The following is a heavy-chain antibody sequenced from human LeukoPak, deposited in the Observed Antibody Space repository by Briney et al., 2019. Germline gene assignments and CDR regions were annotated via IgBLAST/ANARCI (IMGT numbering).Heavy chain of an antibody. CDR2: IQNTGGT. CDR1: SASISSYY. CDR3: AKHGSGWSFDY. V-gene: IGHV4-59*01. Sequence: SETLSLTCTVSSASISSYYWGWIRQPPGKGLEWIGYIQNTGGTNYNPSLKSRVSISKDTSKNQFSLKVSSVTAANTAVYYCAKHGSGWSFDYWGQGTLVTVSS. J-gene: IGHJ4*02. D-gene: IGHD6-19*01.